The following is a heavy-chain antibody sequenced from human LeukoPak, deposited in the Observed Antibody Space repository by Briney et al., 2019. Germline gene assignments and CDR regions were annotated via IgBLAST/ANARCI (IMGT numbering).Heavy chain of an antibody. V-gene: IGHV3-30-3*01. D-gene: IGHD4-23*01. CDR1: GFTFSSYA. CDR3: AKDRPTAVVPYYFDY. Sequence: PGGSLRLSCAASGFTFSSYAMHWVRQAPGKGLEWVAVISYDGSNKYYADSVKGRFTISRDNSKHTLYLQMNSLRAEDTALYYCAKDRPTAVVPYYFDYWGQGTLVTVSS. J-gene: IGHJ4*02. CDR2: ISYDGSNK.